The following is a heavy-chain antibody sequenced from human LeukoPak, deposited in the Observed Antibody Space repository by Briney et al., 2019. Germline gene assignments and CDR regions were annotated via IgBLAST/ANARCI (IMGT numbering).Heavy chain of an antibody. Sequence: GGSLRLSCAASGFTFSSYGMHWVRQAPGKGLEWVAVISYDGSNKYYADSVKGRFTISRDNSKNTLYLQMNSLRAEDTAVYYCASGYSYGYSDYWGQGTLVTVSS. J-gene: IGHJ4*02. D-gene: IGHD5-18*01. CDR2: ISYDGSNK. CDR3: ASGYSYGYSDY. CDR1: GFTFSSYG. V-gene: IGHV3-30*03.